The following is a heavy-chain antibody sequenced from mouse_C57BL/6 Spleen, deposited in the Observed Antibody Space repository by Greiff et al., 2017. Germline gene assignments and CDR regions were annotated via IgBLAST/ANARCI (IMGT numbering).Heavy chain of an antibody. CDR2: INPNNGGT. V-gene: IGHV1-18*01. J-gene: IGHJ4*01. Sequence: DVQLQESGPELVKPGASVKIPCKASGYPFTDYNMDWVKQSHGKSLEWIGDINPNNGGTIYNQKFKGKATLTVDKSSSTAYMELRSLTSEDTAVYYCARVFDAMDYWHQGTSGTVSS. CDR3: ARVFDAMDY. CDR1: GYPFTDYN.